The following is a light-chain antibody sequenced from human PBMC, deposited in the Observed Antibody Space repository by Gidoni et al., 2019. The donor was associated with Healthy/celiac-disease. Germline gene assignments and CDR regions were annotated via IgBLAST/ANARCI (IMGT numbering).Light chain of an antibody. Sequence: DIQMTQSPSSLSASVGDRVTITCRARQRISSYLNWYQQKPGKAPKLLIYAASSLQSGVPSRFSGSGSGTDFTLTISSLQPEDFATHYCQHSYSTPYTFGQGTKLEIK. J-gene: IGKJ2*01. CDR1: QRISSY. CDR3: QHSYSTPYT. V-gene: IGKV1-39*01. CDR2: AAS.